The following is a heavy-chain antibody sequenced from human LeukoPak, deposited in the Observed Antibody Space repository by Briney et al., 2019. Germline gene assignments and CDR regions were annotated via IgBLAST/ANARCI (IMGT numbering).Heavy chain of an antibody. CDR2: IYSGGST. CDR1: GFTVSSNY. D-gene: IGHD4-17*01. V-gene: IGHV3-66*02. Sequence: GGSLRLSCAASGFTVSSNYMSWVRLAPGKGLEWVSVIYSGGSTYYADSVKGRFTISRDNSKNTLYLQMNSLRAEDTAVYYCARDLLATVTTGESDYWGQGTLVTVSS. J-gene: IGHJ4*02. CDR3: ARDLLATVTTGESDY.